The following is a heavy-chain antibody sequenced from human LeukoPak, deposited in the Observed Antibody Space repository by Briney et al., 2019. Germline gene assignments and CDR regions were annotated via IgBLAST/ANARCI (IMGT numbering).Heavy chain of an antibody. V-gene: IGHV3-30-3*01. Sequence: GGSLRLSCAASGFTFSSYAMHWVRQAPGKGLEWVALISYDGGSKYYADSLKGRITISRDNSKNTLHLQMNSLRSEDTAVYYCARVKGGIAAAGNYFDYWGQGTLVTVSS. CDR3: ARVKGGIAAAGNYFDY. D-gene: IGHD6-13*01. CDR2: ISYDGGSK. CDR1: GFTFSSYA. J-gene: IGHJ4*02.